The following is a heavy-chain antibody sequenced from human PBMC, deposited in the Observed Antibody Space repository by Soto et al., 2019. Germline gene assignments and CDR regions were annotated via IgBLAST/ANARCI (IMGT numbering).Heavy chain of an antibody. J-gene: IGHJ4*02. D-gene: IGHD5-12*01. Sequence: WTWIRQPPGKGLEWMGFVHYSGSTDYNPSLRSRLTISVDTSKNQFSLRLSSVTAADTAVYYCARGGARYSGYDALDYWGQGTLVTVSS. CDR3: ARGGARYSGYDALDY. CDR2: VHYSGST. V-gene: IGHV4-59*13.